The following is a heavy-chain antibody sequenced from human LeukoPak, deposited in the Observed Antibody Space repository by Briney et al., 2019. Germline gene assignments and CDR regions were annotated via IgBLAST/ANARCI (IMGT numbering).Heavy chain of an antibody. CDR2: IYNSGST. J-gene: IGHJ6*02. D-gene: IGHD2-15*01. V-gene: IGHV4-4*07. CDR3: AREGYCSGGSCHYYYYYGMDV. Sequence: RIYNSGSTNYNPSLKRRVTLSVDTSKNQFSLKLSSVTAADTAVYYCAREGYCSGGSCHYYYYYGMDVWGQGTTVTVSS.